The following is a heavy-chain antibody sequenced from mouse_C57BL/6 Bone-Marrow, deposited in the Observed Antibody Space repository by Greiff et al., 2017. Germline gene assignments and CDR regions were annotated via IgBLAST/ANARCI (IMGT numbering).Heavy chain of an antibody. Sequence: VQLQQSGPELVKPGASVKISCTASGYTFTDYYMNWVKQSHGKSLEWIGNINPNNGGTSYNQKFKGKATLTVDKSSSTAYMELRSLTSEDSAVYYCARGNYVGYAMDYWGQGTSVTVSS. V-gene: IGHV1-26*01. J-gene: IGHJ4*01. CDR1: GYTFTDYY. CDR3: ARGNYVGYAMDY. CDR2: INPNNGGT. D-gene: IGHD2-1*01.